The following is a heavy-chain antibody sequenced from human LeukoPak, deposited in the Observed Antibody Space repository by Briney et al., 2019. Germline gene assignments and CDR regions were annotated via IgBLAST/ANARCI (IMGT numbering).Heavy chain of an antibody. CDR3: AKMGTALEFGY. J-gene: IGHJ4*02. CDR1: GFTFSSYA. D-gene: IGHD3-16*01. Sequence: PGGSLRLSCAASGFTFSSYAMSWVRQTPGKGLEWVSAISGSGGSTYYADSVKGRFTISRDNSKNTLCLQMNSLRAEDTAVYYCAKMGTALEFGYWGQGTLVTVSS. V-gene: IGHV3-23*01. CDR2: ISGSGGST.